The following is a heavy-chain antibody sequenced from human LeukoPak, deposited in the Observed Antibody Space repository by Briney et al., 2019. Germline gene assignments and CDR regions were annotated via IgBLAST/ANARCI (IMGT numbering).Heavy chain of an antibody. CDR1: GFAINNYA. CDR3: AVEFTSGWFDY. Sequence: PWGSLGLSCAASGFAINNYAMNWVRQAPGKGLEWVSVIGTGGGPVYADSVKGRFTISRDNSKNTLFLQLSSLRADDTAVYWCAVEFTSGWFDYWGQGTLVTVSS. CDR2: IGTGGGP. V-gene: IGHV3-23*01. J-gene: IGHJ5*01.